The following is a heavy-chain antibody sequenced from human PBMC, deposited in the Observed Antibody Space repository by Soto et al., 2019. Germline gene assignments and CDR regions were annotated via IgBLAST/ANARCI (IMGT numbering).Heavy chain of an antibody. CDR2: IIPITATA. CDR1: GGTFGSYA. CDR3: ARSQGSSTSLESYYYYYYGMDV. D-gene: IGHD2-2*01. J-gene: IGHJ6*02. Sequence: QVQLVQSGAEVKKPGSSVKVSCKASGGTFGSYAISWVRQAPGQGLEWMGGIIPITATANYAQKFQGRVTITADKSTSTASMQLSSLRSEDTAVYYCARSQGSSTSLESYYYYYYGMDVWGQGTTVTVSS. V-gene: IGHV1-69*06.